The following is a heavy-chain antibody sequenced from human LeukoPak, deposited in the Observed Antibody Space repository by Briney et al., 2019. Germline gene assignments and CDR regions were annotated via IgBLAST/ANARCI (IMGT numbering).Heavy chain of an antibody. D-gene: IGHD5-12*01. Sequence: GSLRLSCAASGFTFSSYSMNWVRQPPGKGLEWVSSISSSSSYIYYADSVKGRFTISRDNAKNSLYLQMNSLRAEDTAVYYCARLDSGYDFSGGDYWGQGTLVTVSS. V-gene: IGHV3-21*01. CDR3: ARLDSGYDFSGGDY. CDR1: GFTFSSYS. J-gene: IGHJ4*02. CDR2: ISSSSSYI.